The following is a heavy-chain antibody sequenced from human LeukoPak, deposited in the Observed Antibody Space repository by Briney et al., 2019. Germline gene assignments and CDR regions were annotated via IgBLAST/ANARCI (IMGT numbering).Heavy chain of an antibody. V-gene: IGHV4-39*07. D-gene: IGHD2-21*02. CDR1: GGSISSSSYY. J-gene: IGHJ4*02. Sequence: SETLSLTCTVSGGSISSSSYYWGWIRQPPGKGLEWIGSIYYSGSTYYNPSLKSQVTISVDTSKNQFSLKLSSVTAADTAVYYCAREQLAYCGGDCYSEDYWGQGTLVTVSS. CDR3: AREQLAYCGGDCYSEDY. CDR2: IYYSGST.